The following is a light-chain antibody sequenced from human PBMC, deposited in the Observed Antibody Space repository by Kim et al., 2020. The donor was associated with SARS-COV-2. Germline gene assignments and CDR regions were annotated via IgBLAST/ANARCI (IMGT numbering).Light chain of an antibody. J-gene: IGKJ2*01. Sequence: RWAFVGDRLTINCRASQTSGTSLAWFQQKSGKAPKVLIYKASNLESGVPARFSGSGSGTEFTLTISSLQPDDFATYYCHQYYRYSTFGQGTKLEI. CDR1: QTSGTS. CDR3: HQYYRYST. V-gene: IGKV1-5*03. CDR2: KAS.